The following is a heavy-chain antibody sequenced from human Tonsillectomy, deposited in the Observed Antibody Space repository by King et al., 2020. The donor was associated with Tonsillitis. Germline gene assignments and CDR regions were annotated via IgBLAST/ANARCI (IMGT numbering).Heavy chain of an antibody. Sequence: QLQESGPGLVKPSETLSLTCTVSGGSISSSSYYWGWIRQPPGKGLEWIGSIYYSGSTYYNPSLKSRVTISVDTSKNQFYLKLSSVTAADTAVYYCASQNYYDSSGYINFFDYWGQGTLVTVSS. CDR1: GGSISSSSYY. V-gene: IGHV4-39*01. CDR3: ASQNYYDSSGYINFFDY. D-gene: IGHD3-22*01. J-gene: IGHJ4*02. CDR2: IYYSGST.